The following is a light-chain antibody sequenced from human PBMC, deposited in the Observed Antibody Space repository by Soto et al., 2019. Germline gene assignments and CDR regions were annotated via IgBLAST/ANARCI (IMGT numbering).Light chain of an antibody. CDR2: DAS. CDR3: QQRVSGWT. J-gene: IGKJ1*01. Sequence: EIVLTQSPAALSLSPGGRATVSCRASQRLSSYLAWYQQKPGQAPRLLIYDASNRATGIPGRFSGSGSGRDFTLNISSLEPEDFAVYYCQQRVSGWTFGQGTKVDIK. CDR1: QRLSSY. V-gene: IGKV3-11*02.